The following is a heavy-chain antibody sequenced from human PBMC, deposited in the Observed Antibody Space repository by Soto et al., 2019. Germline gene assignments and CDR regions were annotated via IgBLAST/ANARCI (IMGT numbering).Heavy chain of an antibody. Sequence: PGGSLRLSCAASGLTFSSYAMSWVRQAPGKGLEWVSAISGSGGSTYYADSVKGRFTISRDSSKNTLYLQMNSLRAGDTAVYYCAKARDFWSGYSDYWGQGALVTVSS. V-gene: IGHV3-23*01. J-gene: IGHJ4*02. CDR2: ISGSGGST. D-gene: IGHD3-3*01. CDR3: AKARDFWSGYSDY. CDR1: GLTFSSYA.